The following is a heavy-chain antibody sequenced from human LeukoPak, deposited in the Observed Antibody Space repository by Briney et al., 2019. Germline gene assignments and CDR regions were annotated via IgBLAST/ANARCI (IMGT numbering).Heavy chain of an antibody. CDR2: VFYSGST. Sequence: PSETLSLTCTVSDDSISGSRYYWGWIRLPPGTGLEWIGSVFYSGSTYYNPSLKSRVPISLDTSKSQFSLRLSSVTAADTAVYYCARGVSYSSSHFDYWGQGTRVTVSS. CDR3: ARGVSYSSSHFDY. J-gene: IGHJ4*02. CDR1: DDSISGSRYY. V-gene: IGHV4-39*07. D-gene: IGHD6-6*01.